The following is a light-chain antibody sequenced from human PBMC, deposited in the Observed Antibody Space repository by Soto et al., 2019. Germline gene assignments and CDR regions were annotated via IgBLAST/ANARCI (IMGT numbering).Light chain of an antibody. CDR3: QHYDSLPRFT. V-gene: IGKV1-33*01. CDR1: QDINNN. CDR2: EAS. Sequence: DIQMTQSPSSLSASVGDRVTITCQASQDINNNLNWYQQKPGKAPNLLIYEASNLETGVPSRFSASGSGTDFTFTISSLQPEDVATYYCQHYDSLPRFTFGPGTKVDIK. J-gene: IGKJ3*01.